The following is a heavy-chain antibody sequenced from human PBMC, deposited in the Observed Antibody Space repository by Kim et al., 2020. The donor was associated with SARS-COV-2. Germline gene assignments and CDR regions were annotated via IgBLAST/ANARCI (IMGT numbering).Heavy chain of an antibody. D-gene: IGHD6-6*01. Sequence: SYADSVKGRFTISRDNAKNTLYLQMNSLRAEDTAVYYCATIGEYSSSPDDWGQGTLVTVSS. J-gene: IGHJ4*02. V-gene: IGHV3-74*01. CDR3: ATIGEYSSSPDD.